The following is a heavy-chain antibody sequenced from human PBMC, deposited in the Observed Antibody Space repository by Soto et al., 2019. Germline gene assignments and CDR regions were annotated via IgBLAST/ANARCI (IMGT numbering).Heavy chain of an antibody. D-gene: IGHD6-19*01. V-gene: IGHV3-21*01. J-gene: IGHJ3*02. CDR2: ISSSSSYI. CDR1: GFTFSSYS. Sequence: GGSLRLSCAASGFTFSSYSMNWVRQAPGKGLEWVSSISSSSSYIYYADSVKGRFTISRDNAKNSLYLQMNSLRAEDTAVYYCARIAVAAPRPHDAFDIWGQGTMVTVSS. CDR3: ARIAVAAPRPHDAFDI.